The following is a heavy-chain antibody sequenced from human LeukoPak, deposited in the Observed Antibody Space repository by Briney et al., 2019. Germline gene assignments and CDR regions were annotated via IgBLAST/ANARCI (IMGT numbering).Heavy chain of an antibody. CDR2: ISGSGGST. Sequence: SGGSLRLSCAVSGFTFSSYAMSWVRQAPGKGLEWVSAISGSGGSTYYADSVKGRFTISRDNSKNTLYLQMNSLGAEDTAVYYCAKVPTRFLEWSPFDYWGQGTLVTVSS. V-gene: IGHV3-23*01. CDR1: GFTFSSYA. D-gene: IGHD3-3*01. CDR3: AKVPTRFLEWSPFDY. J-gene: IGHJ4*02.